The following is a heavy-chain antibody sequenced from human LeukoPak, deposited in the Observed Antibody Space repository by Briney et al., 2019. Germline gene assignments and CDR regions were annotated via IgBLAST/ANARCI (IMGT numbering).Heavy chain of an antibody. CDR2: MSGGGSNA. V-gene: IGHV3-23*01. D-gene: IGHD3-10*01. Sequence: GGSLRLSCTTSGFIFNNYGMAWVRQAPGKGLEWVSSMSGGGSNAQYADSVKGRLTISRDSKNTLYLDMDSLRADDTAVYFCAKRGEYDYGSHFASWGQGVLVTVSS. J-gene: IGHJ4*02. CDR1: GFIFNNYG. CDR3: AKRGEYDYGSHFAS.